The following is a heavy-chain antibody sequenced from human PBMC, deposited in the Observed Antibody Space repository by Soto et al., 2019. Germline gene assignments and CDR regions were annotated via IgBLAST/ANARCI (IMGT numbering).Heavy chain of an antibody. V-gene: IGHV3-74*01. CDR2: INGVGTYT. CDR3: VRDFRISDF. Sequence: EVQLVESGGGSAQPGGSLRLSCAASGFTFSEYWIHWVRQAPGKGPMWVSRINGVGTYTNYADSVRGRFSISRDNSGNTVYLQLNSLRAEDTAIYYCVRDFRISDFWGRGTPVTVSS. D-gene: IGHD3-3*01. J-gene: IGHJ4*02. CDR1: GFTFSEYW.